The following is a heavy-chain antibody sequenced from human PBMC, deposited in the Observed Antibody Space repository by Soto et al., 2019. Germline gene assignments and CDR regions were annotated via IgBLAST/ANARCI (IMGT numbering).Heavy chain of an antibody. CDR3: ARALEGTTVTNWFDP. D-gene: IGHD4-17*01. Sequence: QVQLVQSGAEVKKPGSSVKVSCKASGDTFSNYALSWLRQAPGQRLEWMGGITPAFGTADYAKNFQDRVTISADESTSTIYMELSSLRSDDTAVYYCARALEGTTVTNWFDPWGQGTQVTVSS. CDR1: GDTFSNYA. V-gene: IGHV1-69*01. J-gene: IGHJ5*02. CDR2: ITPAFGTA.